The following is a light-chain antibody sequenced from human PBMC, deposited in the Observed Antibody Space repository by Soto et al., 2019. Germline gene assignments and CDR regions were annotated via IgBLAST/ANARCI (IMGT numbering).Light chain of an antibody. CDR1: SREVGAYDF. Sequence: QPVLTQPPSASGSPWQSVTISCTGTSREVGAYDFVSWYQQHPGEAPKLMIYEVTKRPSGVPDRFSGSKSGNTASLTVSGLQTEDEADYYCSSFAKSYNFVFGTGTKVTVL. CDR3: SSFAKSYNFV. J-gene: IGLJ1*01. V-gene: IGLV2-8*01. CDR2: EVT.